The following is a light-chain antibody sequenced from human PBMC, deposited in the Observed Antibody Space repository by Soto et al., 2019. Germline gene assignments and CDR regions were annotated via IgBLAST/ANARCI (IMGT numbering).Light chain of an antibody. CDR3: QQYYSFPRT. CDR2: AAS. CDR1: QVISSY. Sequence: VIWMTQSPSLLSASTVDRVTISFRMSQVISSYLAWYQQKPGKAPELLIYAASTLQSGVPSRFSGSGSGTDFTLTISCLQSEDFATYYCQQYYSFPRTFGQGTKVDIK. J-gene: IGKJ1*01. V-gene: IGKV1D-8*01.